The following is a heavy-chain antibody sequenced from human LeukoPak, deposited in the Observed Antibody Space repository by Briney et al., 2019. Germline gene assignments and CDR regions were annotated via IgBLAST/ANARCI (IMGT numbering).Heavy chain of an antibody. CDR3: VKDREYCSGGSCFAGY. Sequence: GGSLRLSCSASGFTFSSYAMHWVRQAPGKGLEYVSAISSNGGSTYYADSVKGRFTISRDNSKNTLYLQMSSLRAEDTAVHYCVKDREYCSGGSCFAGYWGQGTLVTVSS. CDR1: GFTFSSYA. J-gene: IGHJ4*02. D-gene: IGHD2-15*01. V-gene: IGHV3-64D*06. CDR2: ISSNGGST.